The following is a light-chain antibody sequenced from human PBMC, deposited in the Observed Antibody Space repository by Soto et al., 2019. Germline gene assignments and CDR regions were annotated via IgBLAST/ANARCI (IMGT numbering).Light chain of an antibody. Sequence: PGEGATLSCRASQDVDNNFLAWYQQRPGQAPRLLIYATSRRATGIPDRFSGSGSGTDFTLTISRVGPEDIAVYFCHQYYSSITFGGGTKVEV. J-gene: IGKJ4*01. V-gene: IGKV3-20*01. CDR2: ATS. CDR3: HQYYSSIT. CDR1: QDVDNNF.